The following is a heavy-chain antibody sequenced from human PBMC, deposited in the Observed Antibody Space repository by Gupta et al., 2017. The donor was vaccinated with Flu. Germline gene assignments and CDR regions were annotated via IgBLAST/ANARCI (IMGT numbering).Heavy chain of an antibody. CDR1: GGSFEGYY. CDR2: IDQTGTT. J-gene: IGHJ4*02. D-gene: IGHD5-24*01. Sequence: QVQLHQWGAGLVKPSETLSLTCAVSGGSFEGYYWSWIRQSPGKGLEWIGQIDQTGTTKYNPSLKSRVTISIDMSKNQIFLQLSSVTATDTAVYYCVRLYFCRDGLCPSWGQGTLVSVSS. CDR3: VRLYFCRDGLCPS. V-gene: IGHV4-34*01.